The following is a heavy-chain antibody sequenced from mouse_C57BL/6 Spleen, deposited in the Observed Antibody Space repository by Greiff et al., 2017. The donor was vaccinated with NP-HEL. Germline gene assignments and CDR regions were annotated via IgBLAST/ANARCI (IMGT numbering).Heavy chain of an antibody. D-gene: IGHD3-2*02. Sequence: VQLQQSGPELVKPGASVKISCKASGYTFTDYYMNWVKQSHGKSLEWIGDINPNNGGTSYNQKFKGKATLTVDKSSSTAYMERRSLTSEDSAVYDCARGSGDVDYWGQGTTLTVSS. CDR3: ARGSGDVDY. J-gene: IGHJ2*01. CDR1: GYTFTDYY. CDR2: INPNNGGT. V-gene: IGHV1-26*01.